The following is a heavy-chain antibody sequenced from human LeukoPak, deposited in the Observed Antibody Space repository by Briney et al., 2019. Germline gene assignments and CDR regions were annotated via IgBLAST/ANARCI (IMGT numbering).Heavy chain of an antibody. J-gene: IGHJ4*02. CDR3: ARDRPSLIAVAGTWVYDY. CDR1: GFTVSSNY. D-gene: IGHD6-19*01. CDR2: ISSSSSYI. Sequence: PGGSLRLSCAASGFTVSSNYMSWVRQAPGKGLEWVSSISSSSSYIYYADSVKGRFTISRDNAKNSLYLQMNSLRAEDTAVYYCARDRPSLIAVAGTWVYDYWGQGTLVTVSS. V-gene: IGHV3-21*01.